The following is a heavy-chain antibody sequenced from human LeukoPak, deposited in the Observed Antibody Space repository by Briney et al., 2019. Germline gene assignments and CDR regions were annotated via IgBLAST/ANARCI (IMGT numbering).Heavy chain of an antibody. Sequence: GGSLRLSCAASGFTFDDYAMHWVRQAPGKGLEWVSGISWNSGSIGYADSVKGRFTISRDNAKNSLYLQMNSLRAEDTAVYYCARDTVAGTRGVGAFDIWGQGTMVTVSS. CDR2: ISWNSGSI. CDR1: GFTFDDYA. J-gene: IGHJ3*02. V-gene: IGHV3-9*01. CDR3: ARDTVAGTRGVGAFDI. D-gene: IGHD6-19*01.